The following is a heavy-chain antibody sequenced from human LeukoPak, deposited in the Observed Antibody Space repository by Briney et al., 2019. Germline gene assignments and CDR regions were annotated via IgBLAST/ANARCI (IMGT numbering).Heavy chain of an antibody. CDR1: GYTFISYA. J-gene: IGHJ4*02. V-gene: IGHV1-3*01. CDR3: ARDRLLWFGELFYQFDN. CDR2: INAGNDNT. D-gene: IGHD3-10*01. Sequence: GASVTVSCKASGYTFISYAMHWVRQAPGQGLEWLGWINAGNDNTKYSQKFQGRVTITSDTSASTAYMELSSLGSEDTAVYYCARDRLLWFGELFYQFDNWGQGNLVTVSS.